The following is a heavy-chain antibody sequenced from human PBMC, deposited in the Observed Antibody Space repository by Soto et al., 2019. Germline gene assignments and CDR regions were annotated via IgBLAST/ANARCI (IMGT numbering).Heavy chain of an antibody. CDR1: GYTFTRNG. CDR2: ISTNSGNT. J-gene: IGHJ4*02. CDR3: AMYKDYMLDY. Sequence: QVQLVQSGAEVKEPGASVKVSCKPSGYTFTRNGISWVRQAPGQGLEWVGWISTNSGNTDYAQKLQGRVTLTRDTSTNTAYLELRSLRSDDTAVYCFAMYKDYMLDYLRQGTLVTVSS. V-gene: IGHV1-18*01. D-gene: IGHD4-4*01.